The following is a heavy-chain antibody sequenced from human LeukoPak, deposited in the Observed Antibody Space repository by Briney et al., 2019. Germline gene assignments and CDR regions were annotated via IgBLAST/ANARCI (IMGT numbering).Heavy chain of an antibody. V-gene: IGHV4-30-2*01. D-gene: IGHD4/OR15-4a*01. J-gene: IGHJ4*02. Sequence: SQTLSLTCAVSGGSISSGGYSWSWIPQPPGKGLEWIGYICHSGSTYYNPSLKSRVTISVDRSKNQFSLKLSSVTAADTAVHYCARNSDYGLVDYWGQGTLVTVSS. CDR2: ICHSGST. CDR1: GGSISSGGYS. CDR3: ARNSDYGLVDY.